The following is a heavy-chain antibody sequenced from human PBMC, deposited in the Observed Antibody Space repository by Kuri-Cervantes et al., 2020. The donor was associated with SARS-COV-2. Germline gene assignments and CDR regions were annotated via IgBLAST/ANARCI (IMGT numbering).Heavy chain of an antibody. Sequence: SQTLSLTCAVYGGSFSGYYWSWIRQPPGKGLEWIGEINHSGSTNYNPSLKSRVTISVDTSKNQFSLKLSSVTAADTAVYYFARGLYIVVVPAAMWERGEYYYGMDVWGQGTTVTVSS. J-gene: IGHJ6*02. CDR1: GGSFSGYY. D-gene: IGHD2-2*01. V-gene: IGHV4-34*01. CDR2: INHSGST. CDR3: ARGLYIVVVPAAMWERGEYYYGMDV.